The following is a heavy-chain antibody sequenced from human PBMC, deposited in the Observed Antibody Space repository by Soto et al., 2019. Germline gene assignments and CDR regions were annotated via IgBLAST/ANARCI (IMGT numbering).Heavy chain of an antibody. CDR1: TYRFGSSG. V-gene: IGHV3-33*06. D-gene: IGHD6-19*01. CDR3: ANWRSGRGGYGGLDH. J-gene: IGHJ1*01. Sequence: QVQLVESGGGVVQPGKSLRLSCIASTYRFGSSGMHWVRQAPDKGLEWVAVISDDGAIRSYADSVKGRLTVSRDSSKNAVFLQMNSLRVEDTAVYFCANWRSGRGGYGGLDHWGQGTLVTVSS. CDR2: ISDDGAIR.